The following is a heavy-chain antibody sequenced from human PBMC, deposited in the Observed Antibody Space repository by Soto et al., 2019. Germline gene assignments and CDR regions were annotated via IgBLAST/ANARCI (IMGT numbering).Heavy chain of an antibody. CDR2: ISSSSSTI. CDR3: ARDLSSSGRYWKKWFDL. V-gene: IGHV3-48*02. D-gene: IGHD1-26*01. J-gene: IGHJ5*02. CDR1: GFTFSSYS. Sequence: PGGSLRLSCAASGFTFSSYSMNWVRQAPGKGLEWVSYISSSSSTIYYADSVKGRFTISRDNAKNSLYLQMNSLRDEDTAVYYCARDLSSSGRYWKKWFDLWDKATLVTGSS.